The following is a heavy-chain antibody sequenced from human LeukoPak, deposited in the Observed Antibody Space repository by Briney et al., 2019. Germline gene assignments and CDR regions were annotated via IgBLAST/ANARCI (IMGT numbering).Heavy chain of an antibody. CDR2: INPNSGGT. Sequence: ASVKVSCRASGYTFTGYYMHWVRQAPGEGLEWMGWINPNSGGTNYAQKFQGWVTMTRDTSISTAYMELSRLRSDDTAVYYCARALPITFGGVAIYFDYWGQGTLVTVSS. J-gene: IGHJ4*02. V-gene: IGHV1-2*04. CDR1: GYTFTGYY. CDR3: ARALPITFGGVAIYFDY. D-gene: IGHD3-16*01.